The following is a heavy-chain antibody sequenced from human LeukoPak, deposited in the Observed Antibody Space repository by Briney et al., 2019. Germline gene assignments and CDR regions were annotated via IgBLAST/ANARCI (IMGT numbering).Heavy chain of an antibody. CDR3: AREDNWNYPYYYYGMDV. D-gene: IGHD1-7*01. V-gene: IGHV1-2*06. J-gene: IGHJ6*02. CDR1: GYTFTGYY. CDR2: INPNSGGT. Sequence: ASVKVSCKASGYTFTGYYMHWVRQAPGQGLEWMGRINPNSGGTNYAQKFQGRVTMTRDTSTSTVYMELSSLRSEDTAVYYCAREDNWNYPYYYYGMDVWGQGTTVTVSS.